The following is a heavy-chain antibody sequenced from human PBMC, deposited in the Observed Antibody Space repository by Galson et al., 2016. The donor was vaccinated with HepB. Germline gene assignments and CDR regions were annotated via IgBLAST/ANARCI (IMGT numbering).Heavy chain of an antibody. CDR2: ISGSGART. CDR1: GFTFSSYA. V-gene: IGHV3-23*01. J-gene: IGHJ6*02. CDR3: AKAIGSGSFGYDYYGLDV. Sequence: SLRLSCAASGFTFSSYAISWVRQAPGKGLEWVSGISGSGARTYYADSVKGRFTVSRDNSKNTLYLQMNSLRAEDTAVYYCAKAIGSGSFGYDYYGLDVWGQGTTVTVSS. D-gene: IGHD3-10*01.